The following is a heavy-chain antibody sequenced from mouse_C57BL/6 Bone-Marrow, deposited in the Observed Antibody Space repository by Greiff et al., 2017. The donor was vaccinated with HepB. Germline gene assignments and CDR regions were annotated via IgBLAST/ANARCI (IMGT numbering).Heavy chain of an antibody. V-gene: IGHV5-9*01. D-gene: IGHD1-1*01. CDR3: ARNYYGSSWAY. Sequence: EVKLVESGGGLVKPGGSLKLSCAASGFTFSSYTMSWVRQTPEKRLEWVATISGGGGNTYYPESVKGRFTISRDNAKNTLYLQMSSLRSEDTALYYCARNYYGSSWAYWGQGTLVTVSA. CDR1: GFTFSSYT. CDR2: ISGGGGNT. J-gene: IGHJ3*01.